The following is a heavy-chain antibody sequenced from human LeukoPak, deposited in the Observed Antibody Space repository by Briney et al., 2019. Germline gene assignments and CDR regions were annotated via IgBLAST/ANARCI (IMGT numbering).Heavy chain of an antibody. D-gene: IGHD4-17*01. CDR3: AKDRAPYGDYINWFDP. CDR1: GFTFSSYG. Sequence: PGGSLRLSCAASGFTFSSYGMHWVRQAPGKGLEWVAVISYDGSNKYYADSVKGRFTISRDNSKNTLYLQMNSLRAEDTAVYYCAKDRAPYGDYINWFDPWGQGTLVTVSS. J-gene: IGHJ5*02. V-gene: IGHV3-30*18. CDR2: ISYDGSNK.